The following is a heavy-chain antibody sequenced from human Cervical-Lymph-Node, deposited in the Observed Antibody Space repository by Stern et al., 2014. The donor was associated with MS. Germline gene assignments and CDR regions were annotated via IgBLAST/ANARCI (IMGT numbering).Heavy chain of an antibody. J-gene: IGHJ4*02. CDR1: GFTFSSYT. CDR3: ARDPSRLAEGGKFDY. D-gene: IGHD6-19*01. CDR2: TSYDGSDK. Sequence: VQLVESGGGVVQPGRSLRLSCAASGFTFSSYTMHWVRQAPGKGLEWVAATSYDGSDKYYSDSVKGRFTISKDNSKNTVYLQMKSLRPEDTALYYCARDPSRLAEGGKFDYWGQGTLVTVSS. V-gene: IGHV3-30-3*01.